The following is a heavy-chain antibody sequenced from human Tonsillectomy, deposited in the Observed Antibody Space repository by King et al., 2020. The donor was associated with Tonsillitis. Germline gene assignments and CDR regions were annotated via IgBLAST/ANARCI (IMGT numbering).Heavy chain of an antibody. J-gene: IGHJ4*02. CDR3: ARRVHDILTGSDYFDY. CDR2: IGPAGDT. V-gene: IGHV3-13*01. D-gene: IGHD3-9*01. CDR1: GFTFSNYD. Sequence: VQLVQSGGGLVQPGGSLRLSCAASGFTFSNYDMHWVRQTTGKGLEWVSAIGPAGDTYYPGSVKGRFTISRENAKNSLYLQMNSLRAGDTAVYYCARRVHDILTGSDYFDYWGQGTLVTVSS.